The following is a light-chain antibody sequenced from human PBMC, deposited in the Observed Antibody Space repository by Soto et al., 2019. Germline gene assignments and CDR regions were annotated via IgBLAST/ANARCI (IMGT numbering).Light chain of an antibody. CDR2: DAS. J-gene: IGKJ5*01. Sequence: EIVLTQSPATLSFSTGERATLSCGASADVSSSYVAWYQQKSGLAPRLLIHDASSRATGIPDRFSGSKSGTDFTLTIRRLEPEDAGVYYCQQYGSSPITFGQGTLLEIK. V-gene: IGKV3D-20*01. CDR1: ADVSSSY. CDR3: QQYGSSPIT.